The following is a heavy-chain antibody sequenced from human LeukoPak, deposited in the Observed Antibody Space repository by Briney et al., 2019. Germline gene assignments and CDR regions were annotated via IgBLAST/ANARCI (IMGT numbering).Heavy chain of an antibody. CDR1: GFTVSSNY. D-gene: IGHD3-22*01. V-gene: IGHV3-66*01. CDR3: AGRPYYYDSRDY. Sequence: GGSLRLSCAASGFTVSSNYMSWVRQAPGKGLEWVSVIYSGGSTYYADSVEGRFTISRDNSKNTLYLQMNSLRAEDTAVYYCAGRPYYYDSRDYWGQGTLVTVSS. CDR2: IYSGGST. J-gene: IGHJ4*02.